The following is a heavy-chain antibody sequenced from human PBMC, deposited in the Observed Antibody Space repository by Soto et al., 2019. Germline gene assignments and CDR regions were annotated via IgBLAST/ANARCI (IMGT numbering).Heavy chain of an antibody. D-gene: IGHD1-7*01. CDR2: TYYRSRWYN. Sequence: SPTLSLTCAISGDSVSSNSAAWNWIRQSPSRGLEWLGRTYYRSRWYNDYAVPVRSRITVNADTSKNQFSLQLTSVTPEDTAVYYCAGTTSYQWYYMDVWGKGTTVTVSS. V-gene: IGHV6-1*01. CDR1: GDSVSSNSAA. J-gene: IGHJ6*03. CDR3: AGTTSYQWYYMDV.